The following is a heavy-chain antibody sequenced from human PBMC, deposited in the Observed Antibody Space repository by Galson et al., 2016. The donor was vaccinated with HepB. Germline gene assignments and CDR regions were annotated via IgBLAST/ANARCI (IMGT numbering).Heavy chain of an antibody. J-gene: IGHJ4*02. CDR2: IVVATGNK. Sequence: SVKVSCKASGFTFSKPAVQWVRQAPGQRLEWMGWIVVATGNKQFAQNFRKKVSFSRDMSASTAYLDVSSLTSEDTALYYCAATTNSQYDCFRYDLWGQGTLVTVSS. D-gene: IGHD3-16*01. CDR3: AATTNSQYDCFRYDL. CDR1: GFTFSKPA. V-gene: IGHV1-58*01.